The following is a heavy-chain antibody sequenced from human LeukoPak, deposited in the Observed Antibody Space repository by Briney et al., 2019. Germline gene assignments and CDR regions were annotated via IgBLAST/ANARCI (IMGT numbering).Heavy chain of an antibody. Sequence: ASVKVSCKASGYTFTSYDINWVRQATGQGLEWMGWMNPNSGNTGYAQKFQGRVTITRNTSISTAYMELSSLRSEDTAVYYCARAGLLGYYDSSGYYYYMDVWGKGTTVTVSS. V-gene: IGHV1-8*03. CDR2: MNPNSGNT. D-gene: IGHD3-22*01. CDR3: ARAGLLGYYDSSGYYYYMDV. J-gene: IGHJ6*03. CDR1: GYTFTSYD.